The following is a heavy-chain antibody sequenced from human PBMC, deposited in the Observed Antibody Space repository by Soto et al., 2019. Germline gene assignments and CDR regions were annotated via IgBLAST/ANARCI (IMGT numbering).Heavy chain of an antibody. Sequence: QVQLVQSGAEVKKPGASVKVSCKASGYTFTSYGISWVRQAPGQGLEWMGWISAYNGNTNYGQKLQGRVTMTTDTSTSTAYMELRSLRSDDTAVYYCARAPEGYCSSTSCYLVPYYYYGMDVWGQGTTVTVSS. J-gene: IGHJ6*02. D-gene: IGHD2-2*01. V-gene: IGHV1-18*01. CDR1: GYTFTSYG. CDR3: ARAPEGYCSSTSCYLVPYYYYGMDV. CDR2: ISAYNGNT.